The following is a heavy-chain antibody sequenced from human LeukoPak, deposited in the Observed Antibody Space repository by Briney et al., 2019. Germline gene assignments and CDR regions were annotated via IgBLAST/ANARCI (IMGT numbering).Heavy chain of an antibody. CDR3: ARLSRGIMVVTDY. Sequence: GASVKVSCKASGYSFTSHTMNWVRQAPGQGLEWMGWINTYTGNPMYAQGFTGRFVFSLDTSVSTAYLQIDSLQAEDTAVYFCARLSRGIMVVTDYWGQGTLVTVSS. CDR2: INTYTGNP. D-gene: IGHD2-8*01. J-gene: IGHJ4*02. CDR1: GYSFTSHT. V-gene: IGHV7-4-1*01.